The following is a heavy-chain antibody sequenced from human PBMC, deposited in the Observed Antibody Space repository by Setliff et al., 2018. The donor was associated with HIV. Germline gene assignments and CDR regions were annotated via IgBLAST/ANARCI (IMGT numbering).Heavy chain of an antibody. J-gene: IGHJ4*02. CDR3: ASPASGGSSGQYHY. CDR1: GGSISSSSYY. D-gene: IGHD6-19*01. Sequence: SETLSLTCTVSGGSISSSSYYWGWIRQPPGKGLAWIGSISYSGSTYYNPSLKSRVTISVDTSKNQFSLKLSSVTAADTAVYYCASPASGGSSGQYHYWGQGTLVTVSS. CDR2: ISYSGST. V-gene: IGHV4-39*01.